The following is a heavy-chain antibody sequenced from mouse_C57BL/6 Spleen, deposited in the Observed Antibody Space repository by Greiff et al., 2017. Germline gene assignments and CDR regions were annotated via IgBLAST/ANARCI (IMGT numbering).Heavy chain of an antibody. Sequence: VQLQQPGAELVMPGASVKLSCKASGYTFTSYWMHWVKQRPGQGLEWIGEIDPSDSYTNYNQKFKGKSTLTVDKSSSTAYMQLSSLTSEDSAVYYCARNYYSNYFYAMDYWGQGTSVTVSS. V-gene: IGHV1-69*01. D-gene: IGHD2-5*01. CDR1: GYTFTSYW. CDR2: IDPSDSYT. J-gene: IGHJ4*01. CDR3: ARNYYSNYFYAMDY.